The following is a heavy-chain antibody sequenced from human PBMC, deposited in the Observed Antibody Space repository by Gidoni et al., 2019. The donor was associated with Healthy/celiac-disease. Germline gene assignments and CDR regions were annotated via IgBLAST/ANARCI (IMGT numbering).Heavy chain of an antibody. D-gene: IGHD2-21*02. CDR2: ISYDGSNK. V-gene: IGHV3-30-3*01. CDR1: GFPFSSYA. J-gene: IGHJ6*02. Sequence: QVQLVESGGGVVQPGRSLRLSCAASGFPFSSYAMHWVRQAPGKGLEWVAVISYDGSNKYYADSVKGRFTISRDNAKNTLYLQMNSLRAEDTAVYYCARVVTAIGYYYYGMDVWGQGTTVTVSS. CDR3: ARVVTAIGYYYYGMDV.